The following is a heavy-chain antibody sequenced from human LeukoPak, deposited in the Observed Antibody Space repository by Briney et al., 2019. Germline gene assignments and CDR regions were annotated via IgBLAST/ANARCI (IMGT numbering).Heavy chain of an antibody. D-gene: IGHD4-23*01. J-gene: IGHJ3*02. Sequence: GSLRLSCAASGFTFSSYWMSWVRQAPGKGLEWVANIKQDGSEKYYVDSVKGRFTISRDNARNSLYLQMNSLRAEDTAVYYCARDDPSRYGGVRDAFDIWGQGTMVTVSS. CDR1: GFTFSSYW. CDR3: ARDDPSRYGGVRDAFDI. V-gene: IGHV3-7*01. CDR2: IKQDGSEK.